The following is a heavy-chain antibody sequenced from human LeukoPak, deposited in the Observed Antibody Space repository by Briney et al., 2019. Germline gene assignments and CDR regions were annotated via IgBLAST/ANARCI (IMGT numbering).Heavy chain of an antibody. Sequence: ASVKVSCKASGYTFTGYYMHWVRQAPGQGLEWMGWINPNSGGTNYAQKFQGRVTMTRDTSISTAYMELSRLRSDDTAVYYCARDQLFGSYFLDYWGQGTLVTVSS. V-gene: IGHV1-2*02. CDR1: GYTFTGYY. D-gene: IGHD1-26*01. CDR3: ARDQLFGSYFLDY. J-gene: IGHJ4*02. CDR2: INPNSGGT.